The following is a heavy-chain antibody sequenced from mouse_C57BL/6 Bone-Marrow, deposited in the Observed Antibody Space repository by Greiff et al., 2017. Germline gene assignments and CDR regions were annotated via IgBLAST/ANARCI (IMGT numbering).Heavy chain of an antibody. V-gene: IGHV1-19*01. D-gene: IGHD2-5*01. CDR3: ARRAYYSNYEWYFDV. J-gene: IGHJ1*03. CDR2: INPYNGGT. Sequence: EVQLQQSGPVLVKPGASVKMSCKASGYTFTDYYMNWVKQSHGKSLEWIGVINPYNGGTSYNQKFKGKDTLTVDKSSSTAYMELNSLTSEDSAVYYCARRAYYSNYEWYFDVWGTGTTVTVSS. CDR1: GYTFTDYY.